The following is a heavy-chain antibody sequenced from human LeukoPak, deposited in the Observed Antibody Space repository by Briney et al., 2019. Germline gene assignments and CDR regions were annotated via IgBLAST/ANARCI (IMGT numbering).Heavy chain of an antibody. J-gene: IGHJ4*02. CDR3: VKDKDNLWGSPYFFDN. V-gene: IGHV3-20*04. Sequence: GGSLRLSCAASGFTFDDYAMSWVRQTPGKGLEWVSGTNWDGGRTGYADSVQGRFTISRDNSNNKLYLQMNSLRVEDTAVYFCVKDKDNLWGSPYFFDNWGQGTLVSVSS. CDR2: TNWDGGRT. D-gene: IGHD3-16*01. CDR1: GFTFDDYA.